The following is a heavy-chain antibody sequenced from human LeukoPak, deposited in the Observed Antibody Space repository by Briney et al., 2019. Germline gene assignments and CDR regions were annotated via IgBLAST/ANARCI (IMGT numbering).Heavy chain of an antibody. D-gene: IGHD6-13*01. CDR1: GFTFDDYA. CDR2: ISWNSGSI. J-gene: IGHJ5*02. V-gene: IGHV3-9*01. CDR3: SKDMQIAAAGSDKWFDP. Sequence: PGGSLRLPCAASGFTFDDYAMHWVRQAPGKGLEWVAGISWNSGSIGYADSVKGRFTISRDNAKNSLYLQMNSLRAEDTGLYYCSKDMQIAAAGSDKWFDPWGQGTLVTVSS.